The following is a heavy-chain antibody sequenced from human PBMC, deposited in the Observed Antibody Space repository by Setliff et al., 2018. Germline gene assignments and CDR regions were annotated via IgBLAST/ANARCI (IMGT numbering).Heavy chain of an antibody. V-gene: IGHV1-69*05. J-gene: IGHJ6*02. D-gene: IGHD3-16*01. CDR3: ARDAGPFGVSYYYYGMDV. CDR1: GGTFSSYA. Sequence: GASVKVSCKASGGTFSSYAISWVRQAPGQGLEWMGGIIPIFGTANYAQKFQGRVTITTDESTSTAYMELSSLRSEDTAVYYCARDAGPFGVSYYYYGMDVWGQGTTV. CDR2: IIPIFGTA.